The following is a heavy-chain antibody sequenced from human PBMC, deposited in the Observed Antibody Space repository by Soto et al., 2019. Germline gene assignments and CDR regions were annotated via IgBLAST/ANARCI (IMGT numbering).Heavy chain of an antibody. J-gene: IGHJ4*02. CDR3: ARESNAYCSGGSCYSVVDY. CDR1: GGSISSNY. V-gene: IGHV4-59*01. Sequence: SETLSLTCTVSGGSISSNYWSWIRQPRGKRLEWIGYIYSSGSTKYNPSLKSRVTISVDTSKNQFSLRLSSVTAADTAVYYCARESNAYCSGGSCYSVVDYWGQGTLVTVSS. CDR2: IYSSGST. D-gene: IGHD2-15*01.